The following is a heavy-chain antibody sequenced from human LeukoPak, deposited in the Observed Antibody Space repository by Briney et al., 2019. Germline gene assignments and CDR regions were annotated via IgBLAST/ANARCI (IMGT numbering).Heavy chain of an antibody. D-gene: IGHD6-19*01. Sequence: PGGSLRLSCAASGFTFDDYGMHWVRQAPGKGLEWVAFIRYDGSNKYYADSVKGRFTISRDNSKNTLYLQMNSLRAEDTAVYYCAKDRLSSGWDSRTDFDYWGQGTLVTVSS. CDR1: GFTFDDYG. CDR3: AKDRLSSGWDSRTDFDY. CDR2: IRYDGSNK. J-gene: IGHJ4*02. V-gene: IGHV3-30*02.